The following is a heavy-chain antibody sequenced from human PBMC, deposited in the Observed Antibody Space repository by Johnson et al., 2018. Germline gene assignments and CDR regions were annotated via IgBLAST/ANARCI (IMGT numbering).Heavy chain of an antibody. Sequence: VQLVESGGGLVQPGGSLRLSCAACGFTFSSYAMNWVRQAPGKGLEWVSTISAPGTTTYHADSVKGRFTISRDNSKNTHYLQMNSRRGEDTAGYSCANSDHVYGMSGYAAYFQPWGQGTLVTVSS. D-gene: IGHD3-22*01. J-gene: IGHJ1*01. V-gene: IGHV3-23*04. CDR3: ANSDHVYGMSGYAAYFQP. CDR1: GFTFSSYA. CDR2: ISAPGTTT.